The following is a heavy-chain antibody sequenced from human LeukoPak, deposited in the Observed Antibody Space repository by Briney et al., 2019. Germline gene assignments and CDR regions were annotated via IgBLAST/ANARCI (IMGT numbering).Heavy chain of an antibody. CDR1: GFTFSSYA. J-gene: IGHJ4*02. D-gene: IGHD5-12*01. V-gene: IGHV3-23*01. CDR3: AKDLDVVATITGN. Sequence: GGSLRLSCAASGFTFSSYAMSWVRQAPGKGLEWVSGVSGSGGSTYYADSVKGRFTISRDNSKNTLYLQMNSLRAEDTAVYYCAKDLDVVATITGNWGQGTLVTVSS. CDR2: VSGSGGST.